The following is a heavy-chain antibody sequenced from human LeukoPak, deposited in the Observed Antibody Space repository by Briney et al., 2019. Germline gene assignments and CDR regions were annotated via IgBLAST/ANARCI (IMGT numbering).Heavy chain of an antibody. Sequence: AGGSLRLSSAASGFTFSSYAMHWVRQAPGKGLEWVAVISYDGSNKYYADSVKGRFTISRDNSKNTLYLQMNSLRSEDTAVYYCARGPRITLVRGGQWYYYMDVWGKGTTVTISS. CDR2: ISYDGSNK. V-gene: IGHV3-30*04. CDR3: ARGPRITLVRGGQWYYYMDV. J-gene: IGHJ6*03. D-gene: IGHD3-10*01. CDR1: GFTFSSYA.